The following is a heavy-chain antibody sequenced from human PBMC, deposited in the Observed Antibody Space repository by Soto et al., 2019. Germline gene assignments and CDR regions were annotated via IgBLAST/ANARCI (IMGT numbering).Heavy chain of an antibody. D-gene: IGHD5-18*01. CDR1: GFTFSSYW. Sequence: EVQLVESGGGVVQPGGSLRLSCAASGFTFSSYWMHWVRQAPGKGLVWVSRINSDGSSTAYADSVEGRFTISRDNATIMLYLQMNSLRDDDTAVYYSARDVDTRMDAPLDYWGQGARVTVS. V-gene: IGHV3-74*02. CDR2: INSDGSST. J-gene: IGHJ4*02. CDR3: ARDVDTRMDAPLDY.